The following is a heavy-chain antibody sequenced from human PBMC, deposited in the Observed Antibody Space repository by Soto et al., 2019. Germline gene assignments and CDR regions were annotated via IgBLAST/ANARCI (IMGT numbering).Heavy chain of an antibody. CDR1: GFTFSSYW. Sequence: EVQLVESGGGLVQPGGSLRLSCAASGFTFSSYWMHWVRQAPGKGLVWVSRINSDGSSTSYADSVKGRFTISRDNAKNTLYLQMNSLRAQDTAVYYCARPGSVEASDAFDIWGQGTMVTVSS. J-gene: IGHJ3*02. CDR3: ARPGSVEASDAFDI. D-gene: IGHD6-19*01. V-gene: IGHV3-74*01. CDR2: INSDGSST.